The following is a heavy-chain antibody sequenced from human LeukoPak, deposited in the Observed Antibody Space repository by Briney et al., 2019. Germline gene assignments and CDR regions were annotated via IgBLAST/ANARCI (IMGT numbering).Heavy chain of an antibody. Sequence: SETLSLTCTVSGGSISSYYWSWIRQPPGKGLEWMGYISDSGSTKYNPSLKSRITISVDTSENRFSLKLGSVTATDTAVYYCARDCSGGSCYGAFDIWGQGTMVTVSS. V-gene: IGHV4-59*12. CDR1: GGSISSYY. D-gene: IGHD2-15*01. J-gene: IGHJ3*02. CDR2: ISDSGST. CDR3: ARDCSGGSCYGAFDI.